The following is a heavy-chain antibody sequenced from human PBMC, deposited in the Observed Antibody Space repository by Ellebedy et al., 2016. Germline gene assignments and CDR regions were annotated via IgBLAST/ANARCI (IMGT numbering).Heavy chain of an antibody. J-gene: IGHJ4*02. V-gene: IGHV3-23*01. CDR3: YYGHYSGY. Sequence: GESLKISXAASGFTFRNFFMRCVRQAPGGGLEWISTISGDGDTTFSADSVKGRFTISRDNSRYTLYLQMDNLTAADTAVYYCYYGHYSGYWGRGTLVTVSS. CDR1: GFTFRNFF. D-gene: IGHD4-17*01. CDR2: ISGDGDTT.